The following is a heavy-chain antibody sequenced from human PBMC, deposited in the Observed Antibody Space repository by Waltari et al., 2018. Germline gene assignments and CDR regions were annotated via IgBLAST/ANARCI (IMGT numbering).Heavy chain of an antibody. Sequence: EVQLVQSGAEVKKPGESLKISCKGSGYSFTSYWIGWVRQMPGKGLEWMGVISPCYFDTRYSPARQGQVTISADKSISTGYLQWSSLKASDTAMYYCARCPPTSYCGGHCLFDPWGQGTLVTVSS. CDR2: ISPCYFDT. D-gene: IGHD2-21*02. V-gene: IGHV5-51*01. J-gene: IGHJ5*02. CDR3: ARCPPTSYCGGHCLFDP. CDR1: GYSFTSYW.